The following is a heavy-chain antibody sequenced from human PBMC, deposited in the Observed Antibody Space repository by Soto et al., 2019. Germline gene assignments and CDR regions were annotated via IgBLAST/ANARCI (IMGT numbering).Heavy chain of an antibody. CDR1: GGSVSSGNYY. Sequence: PSETLSLTCTVSGGSVSSGNYYRSWIRQPPGKGLEWIGYFYYTGSINYNPSLKSRVTISIDTSRNQFSLSLSSVTAADTAVYFCARYSPPKKTYDSNPGWFDPWGQGTLVTVSS. CDR2: FYYTGSI. V-gene: IGHV4-61*01. D-gene: IGHD3-22*01. J-gene: IGHJ5*02. CDR3: ARYSPPKKTYDSNPGWFDP.